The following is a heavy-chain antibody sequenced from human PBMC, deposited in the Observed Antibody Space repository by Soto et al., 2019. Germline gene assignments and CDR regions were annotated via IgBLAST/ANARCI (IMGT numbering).Heavy chain of an antibody. CDR3: AKSRITIFGVVISQEYYYGMDV. V-gene: IGHV3-30*18. D-gene: IGHD3-3*01. CDR1: GFTFSSYG. J-gene: IGHJ6*02. CDR2: ISYDGSNK. Sequence: PGGSLRLSCAASGFTFSSYGMHWVRQAPGKGLEWVAVISYDGSNKYYADSVKGRFTISRDNSKNTLYLQMNSLRAEDTAVYYCAKSRITIFGVVISQEYYYGMDVWGQGTTVTVSS.